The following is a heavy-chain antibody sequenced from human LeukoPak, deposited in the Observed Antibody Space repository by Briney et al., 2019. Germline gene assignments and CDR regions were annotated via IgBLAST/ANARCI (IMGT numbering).Heavy chain of an antibody. V-gene: IGHV3-7*01. D-gene: IGHD2-15*01. CDR3: ARPRGYCSGGSCFWFDP. Sequence: GGSLRLSCAASGFTFSRYWMSWVRQAPGKGPEGVANIKQDGSEKYYVDSVKGRFTISRDNAKNALYQQMDDLRVEDTAVYYCARPRGYCSGGSCFWFDPWGQGTLVTVSS. CDR2: IKQDGSEK. J-gene: IGHJ5*02. CDR1: GFTFSRYW.